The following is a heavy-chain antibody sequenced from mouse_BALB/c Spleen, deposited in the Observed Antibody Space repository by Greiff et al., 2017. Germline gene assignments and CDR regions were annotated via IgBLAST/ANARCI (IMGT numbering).Heavy chain of an antibody. Sequence: QVQLQQSGAELVRPGASVTLSCKASGYTFTDYEMHWVKQTPVHGLEWIGAIDPETGGTAYNQKFKGKATLTADKSSSTAYMELRSLTSEDSAVYYCTNYDQEGWFAYWGQGTLVTVSA. CDR1: GYTFTDYE. CDR2: IDPETGGT. CDR3: TNYDQEGWFAY. D-gene: IGHD2-4*01. V-gene: IGHV1-15*01. J-gene: IGHJ3*01.